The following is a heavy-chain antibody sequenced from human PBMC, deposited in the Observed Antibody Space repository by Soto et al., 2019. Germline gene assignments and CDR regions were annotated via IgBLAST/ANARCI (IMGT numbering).Heavy chain of an antibody. J-gene: IGHJ4*02. V-gene: IGHV3-23*01. Sequence: GGSLRLSCAASGFTFNNYAMSWVRQAPGKGLEWVSGISSSGGSTNYADSVKGRLTISRDNSKNTLYLQMHSLSAEDTAVYYCATPPTSSSGWYFDYWGQGTLVTVSS. CDR1: GFTFNNYA. D-gene: IGHD6-19*01. CDR3: ATPPTSSSGWYFDY. CDR2: ISSSGGST.